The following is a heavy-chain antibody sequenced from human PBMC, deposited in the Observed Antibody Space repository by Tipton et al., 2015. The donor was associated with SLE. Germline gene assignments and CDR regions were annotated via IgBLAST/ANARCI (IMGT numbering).Heavy chain of an antibody. J-gene: IGHJ4*02. CDR1: GESLSGHF. CDR3: VRHPWGLYHFDY. Sequence: TLSLTCTVYGESLSGHFWVWIRQPPGKGLEWIGDINHSGRIDYDPSLMSRVTISEATSKNQFSLKLSSVTAADTAVYYCVRHPWGLYHFDYWGQGTLVAVSP. V-gene: IGHV4-34*01. D-gene: IGHD3-16*01. CDR2: INHSGRI.